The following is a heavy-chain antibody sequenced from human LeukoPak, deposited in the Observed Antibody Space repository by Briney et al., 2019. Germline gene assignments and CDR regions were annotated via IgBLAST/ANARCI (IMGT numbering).Heavy chain of an antibody. CDR2: IYYSGST. CDR3: ARVAVAGYYFDY. V-gene: IGHV4-59*01. J-gene: IGHJ4*02. Sequence: PSETLSLTCTVSGGSISSYYWSWIRQTPGKGLEWIGYIYYSGSTNFNPSLKSRVTISVDTSKNQFSLKMSSVTAADTAVYYCARVAVAGYYFDYWGQGTLVTVSS. D-gene: IGHD6-19*01. CDR1: GGSISSYY.